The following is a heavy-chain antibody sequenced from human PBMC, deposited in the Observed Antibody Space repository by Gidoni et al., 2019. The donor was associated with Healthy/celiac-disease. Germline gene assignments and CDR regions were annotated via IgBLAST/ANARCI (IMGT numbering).Heavy chain of an antibody. J-gene: IGHJ6*03. CDR2: IWYDGSNK. V-gene: IGHV3-33*01. CDR1: GFTFSSYG. CDR3: ARDPSVLYYYYYMDV. Sequence: QVQLVESGGGVVQPGRSLRLSCAASGFTFSSYGMPWVRQAPGKGLEWVAVIWYDGSNKYYADSVKGRFTISRDNSKNTLYLQMNSLRAEDTAVYYCARDPSVLYYYYYMDVWGKGTTVTVSS. D-gene: IGHD2-8*01.